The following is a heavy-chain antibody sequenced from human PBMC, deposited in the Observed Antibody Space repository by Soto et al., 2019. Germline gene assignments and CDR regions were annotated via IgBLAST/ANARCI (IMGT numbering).Heavy chain of an antibody. Sequence: ASVKVSCKASGYTFTGYYMHWVRQAPGQGLEWMGWINPNSGGTNYAQKFQGWVTMTRDTSISTAYMELSRLRSDDTAVYYCARGHSSSWPRRYNWFDPWGQGTLVTVSS. CDR1: GYTFTGYY. J-gene: IGHJ5*02. CDR3: ARGHSSSWPRRYNWFDP. D-gene: IGHD6-13*01. V-gene: IGHV1-2*04. CDR2: INPNSGGT.